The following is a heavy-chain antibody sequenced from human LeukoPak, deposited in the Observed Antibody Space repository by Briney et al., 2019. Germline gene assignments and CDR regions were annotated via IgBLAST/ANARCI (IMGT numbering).Heavy chain of an antibody. Sequence: PGGSLRLSCAASGCTFSSYWMHWVRQAPGKGLEWVSRINSDGGSTTYADSVKGRFTISRDNAKNTMYLQMSSLRADDSAVYYCGRGGLTGQMAAFDYWGQGALVTVST. D-gene: IGHD3-9*01. CDR3: GRGGLTGQMAAFDY. CDR2: INSDGGST. V-gene: IGHV3-74*01. J-gene: IGHJ4*02. CDR1: GCTFSSYW.